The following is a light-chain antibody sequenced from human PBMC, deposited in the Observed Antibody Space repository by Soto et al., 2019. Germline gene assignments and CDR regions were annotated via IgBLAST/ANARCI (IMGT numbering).Light chain of an antibody. V-gene: IGLV2-14*01. CDR1: SSDVGGYNY. Sequence: QSALTQPASVSGSPGQSITISCTGTSSDVGGYNYVSWYQQHPGKAPKLMIYEVSNRPSGVSNRFSGSKSGNTASLTISGLQAEDEADYYCSSYTSSSTYVFVTGTTLPVL. J-gene: IGLJ1*01. CDR3: SSYTSSSTYV. CDR2: EVS.